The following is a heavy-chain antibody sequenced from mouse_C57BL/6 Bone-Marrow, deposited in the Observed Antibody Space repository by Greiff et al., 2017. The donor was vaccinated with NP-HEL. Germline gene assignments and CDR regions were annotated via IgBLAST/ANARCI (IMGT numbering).Heavy chain of an antibody. D-gene: IGHD1-1*01. J-gene: IGHJ2*01. V-gene: IGHV1-81*01. CDR1: GYTFTSYG. CDR3: ARGGDYGSSSLDY. Sequence: VKVVESGAELARPGASVKLSCKASGYTFTSYGISWVKQRTGQGLEWIGEIYPRSGNTYYNEKFKGKATLTADKSSSTAYMELRSLTSEDSAVYFCARGGDYGSSSLDYWGQGTTLTVSS. CDR2: IYPRSGNT.